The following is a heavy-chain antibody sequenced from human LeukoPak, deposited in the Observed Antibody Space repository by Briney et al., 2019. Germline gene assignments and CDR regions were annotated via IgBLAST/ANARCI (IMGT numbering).Heavy chain of an antibody. CDR2: INHSGST. CDR3: AGASYSYGYEDY. CDR1: GGSFIGYY. Sequence: SETLSLTCACYGGSFIGYYWSWLRQPPGMGLEWIGEINHSGSTNYNPSLKSRVTISVDTSKNQFSLKLSSVTAADTAVYYCAGASYSYGYEDYWGQGTLVTVSS. D-gene: IGHD5-18*01. V-gene: IGHV4-34*01. J-gene: IGHJ4*02.